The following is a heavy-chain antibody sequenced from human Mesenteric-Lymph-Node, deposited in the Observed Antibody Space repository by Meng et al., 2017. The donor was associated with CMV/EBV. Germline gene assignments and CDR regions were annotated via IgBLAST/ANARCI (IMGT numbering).Heavy chain of an antibody. CDR1: GFTFSSYS. CDR3: ARVSTTNQFNCADY. D-gene: IGHD1-26*01. Sequence: GSLRLSCAASGFTFSSYSMNWVRQAPGKGLEWVSSISSSSYIYYADSVKGRFTISRDNAKNSLYLQMNSLRAEDTAVYYCARVSTTNQFNCADYWGQGIMVTVSS. V-gene: IGHV3-21*01. CDR2: ISSSSYI. J-gene: IGHJ4*02.